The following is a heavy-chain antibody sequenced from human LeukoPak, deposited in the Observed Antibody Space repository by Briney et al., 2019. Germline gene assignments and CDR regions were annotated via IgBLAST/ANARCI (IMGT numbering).Heavy chain of an antibody. CDR1: GYSISSGYY. J-gene: IGHJ4*02. Sequence: PSETLSLTCTVSGYSISSGYYWGWIRQPPGKGLEWIGSIYHSGSTYYNPSLKSRVTISVDTSKNQFSLKLSSVTAADTAVYYCARSYVWGSYRPNPHFDYWGQGTLVTVSS. CDR2: IYHSGST. D-gene: IGHD3-16*02. V-gene: IGHV4-38-2*02. CDR3: ARSYVWGSYRPNPHFDY.